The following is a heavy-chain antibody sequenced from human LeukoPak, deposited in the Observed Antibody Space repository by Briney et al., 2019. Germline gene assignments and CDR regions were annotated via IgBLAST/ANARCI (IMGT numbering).Heavy chain of an antibody. CDR1: GGSISSSNYY. V-gene: IGHV4-39*01. D-gene: IGHD3-22*01. Sequence: SETLSLTCTVSGGSISSSNYYWGWIRQPPGTGLEWIGSFYYSGSTYYNPSLKSRVTISGDTSKNQFSLKLSSVTAADTAVYYCARDSSVYYRLFDYWGQGTLATVSS. CDR2: FYYSGST. CDR3: ARDSSVYYRLFDY. J-gene: IGHJ4*02.